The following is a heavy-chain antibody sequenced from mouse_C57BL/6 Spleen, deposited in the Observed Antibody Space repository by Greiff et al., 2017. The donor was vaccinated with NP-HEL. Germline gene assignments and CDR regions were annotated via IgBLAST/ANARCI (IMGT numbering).Heavy chain of an antibody. V-gene: IGHV1-61*01. CDR2: IYPSDSET. CDR3: ARERGAMDY. J-gene: IGHJ4*01. CDR1: GYTFTSYW. Sequence: QVQLQQPGAELVRPGSSVKLSCKASGYTFTSYWMDWVKQRPGQGLEWIGNIYPSDSETHYNQKFKDKATFTVDKSSSTAYMQLSSLTSEDSAVYYCARERGAMDYWGQGTSVTVSS.